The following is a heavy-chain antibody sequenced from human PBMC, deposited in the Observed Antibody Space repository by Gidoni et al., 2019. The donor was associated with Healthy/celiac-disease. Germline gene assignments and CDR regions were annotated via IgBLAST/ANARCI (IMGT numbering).Heavy chain of an antibody. CDR2: ITHSGST. J-gene: IGHJ4*02. CDR1: GGSFSGYY. V-gene: IGHV4-34*01. Sequence: QVQLQQWGAGLLKPSETLSLTCAVYGGSFSGYYWSWIRQPPGKGLEWIGEITHSGSTNYNPSLKIRVTISVDTSKNQFYLKLSSVTAADTAVYYCARRRDYGTKNARRFSLGFDYWGQGTLVTVSS. CDR3: ARRRDYGTKNARRFSLGFDY. D-gene: IGHD1-7*01.